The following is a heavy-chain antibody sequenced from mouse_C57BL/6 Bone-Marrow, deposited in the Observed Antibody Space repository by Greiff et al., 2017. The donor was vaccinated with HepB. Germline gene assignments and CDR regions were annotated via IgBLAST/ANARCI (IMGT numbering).Heavy chain of an antibody. CDR2: ISDGGSYT. J-gene: IGHJ2*01. CDR3: ARGSYDYAMDY. D-gene: IGHD6-1*01. Sequence: EVKLVESGGGLVKPGGSLKLSCAASGFTFSSYAMSWVRQTPEKRLEWVATISDGGSYTYYPDNVKGRFTISRDNAKNNLYLQMSHLKSEDTAMYYCARGSYDYAMDYWGQGTTLTVSS. CDR1: GFTFSSYA. V-gene: IGHV5-4*03.